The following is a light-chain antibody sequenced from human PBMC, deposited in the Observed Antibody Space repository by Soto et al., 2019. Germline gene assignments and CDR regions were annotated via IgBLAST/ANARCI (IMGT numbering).Light chain of an antibody. CDR3: QSYDTTLSGV. CDR1: TSNIGAGYD. J-gene: IGLJ3*02. CDR2: GIN. V-gene: IGLV1-40*01. Sequence: QSVLTQPPSVSGAPGQSVTISCTGSTSNIGAGYDVHWYQQLPGTVPKLLIFGINNRPSGVPDRFSGSKSGTSASLAITGFQAEYEADYYCQSYDTTLSGVFGGGTKLTVL.